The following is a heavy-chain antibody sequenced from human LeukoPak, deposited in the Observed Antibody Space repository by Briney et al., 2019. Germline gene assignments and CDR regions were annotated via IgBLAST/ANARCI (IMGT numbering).Heavy chain of an antibody. CDR3: ARDRKYYYHMDV. V-gene: IGHV4-39*06. J-gene: IGHJ6*03. CDR1: GGSISSGTYY. D-gene: IGHD1-14*01. CDR2: IYHSGST. Sequence: SETLSLTCTVSGGSISSGTYYWAWIRQPPGKGLEWLGTIYHSGSTYYNPSLKSRVTISVDTSKNQFPLNLTSLTAADTAVYYCARDRKYYYHMDVWGKGTTVTVSS.